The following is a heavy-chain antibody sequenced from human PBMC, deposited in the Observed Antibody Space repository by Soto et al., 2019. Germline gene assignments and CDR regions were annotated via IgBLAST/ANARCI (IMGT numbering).Heavy chain of an antibody. Sequence: QVQLVESGGGVVQPGRSLRLSCAASGFIFNNYGMHWVRQAPGKGLEWVAVIWNDGNGYYYANSVKGRFTISRDNSKNTLYLQMSSLTAEETAVYYCARRQISPPTRGAASARGGMDVWGQGTTVTVSS. CDR1: GFIFNNYG. CDR3: ARRQISPPTRGAASARGGMDV. D-gene: IGHD6-13*01. CDR2: IWNDGNGY. V-gene: IGHV3-33*01. J-gene: IGHJ6*02.